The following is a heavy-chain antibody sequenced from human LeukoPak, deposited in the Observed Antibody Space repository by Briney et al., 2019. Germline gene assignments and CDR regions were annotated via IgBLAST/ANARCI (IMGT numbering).Heavy chain of an antibody. CDR3: AKKGYGSGSYYNSYYFDY. D-gene: IGHD3-10*01. V-gene: IGHV3-23*01. CDR2: ISGSGGST. Sequence: GGSLRLSCAASGFTFSSYAMSWVRQAPGKGLEWVSAISGSGGSTYYADSVKGRFTISRDNSKNTLYLQMNSLRAEDTAVYYCAKKGYGSGSYYNSYYFDYWGQGTLVTVSS. CDR1: GFTFSSYA. J-gene: IGHJ4*02.